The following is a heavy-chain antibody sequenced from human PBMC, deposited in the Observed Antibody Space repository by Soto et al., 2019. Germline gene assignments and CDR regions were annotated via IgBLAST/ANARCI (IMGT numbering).Heavy chain of an antibody. CDR3: AVRTSYYNGSEQTPFDY. D-gene: IGHD3-10*01. J-gene: IGHJ4*02. Sequence: ASVKVSWKASGYTFTSYGISWVRQAPGQGLEWMGGFDPEDGETIYAQKFQGRVTMTEDTSTDTAYMELSSLRSEDTAFYYFAVRTSYYNGSEQTPFDYWGQGTLVTVSS. CDR2: FDPEDGET. CDR1: GYTFTSYG. V-gene: IGHV1-24*01.